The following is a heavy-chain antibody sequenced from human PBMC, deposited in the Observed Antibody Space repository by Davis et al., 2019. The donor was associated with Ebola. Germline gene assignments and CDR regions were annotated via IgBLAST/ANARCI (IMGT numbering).Heavy chain of an antibody. CDR2: INAGNGNT. J-gene: IGHJ4*02. D-gene: IGHD2-21*01. V-gene: IGHV1-3*01. CDR3: ARGGVAYSDLDY. Sequence: AASVKVSCKASGYTFTSYAMHWVRQAPGQGLEWMGWINAGNGNTKYSQKFQGRVTITRDTSASTAYMELSSLRSEDTAVYFCARGGVAYSDLDYWGQGTLVAVSS. CDR1: GYTFTSYA.